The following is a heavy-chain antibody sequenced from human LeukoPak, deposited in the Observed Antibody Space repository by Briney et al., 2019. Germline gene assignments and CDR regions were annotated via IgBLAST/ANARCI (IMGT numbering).Heavy chain of an antibody. CDR3: TTFDYDILTDDGSFDY. CDR2: MKSKTDGGTA. J-gene: IGHJ4*02. V-gene: IGHV3-15*01. CDR1: GFTFSYAW. Sequence: GGSLRLSCAASGFTFSYAWMSWVRQAPGKGLEWVGRMKSKTDGGTADYAAPVKGRFTISRDDSKNTLFLQMSGLRTEDTAVYFCTTFDYDILTDDGSFDYWGQGTLVTVSS. D-gene: IGHD3-9*01.